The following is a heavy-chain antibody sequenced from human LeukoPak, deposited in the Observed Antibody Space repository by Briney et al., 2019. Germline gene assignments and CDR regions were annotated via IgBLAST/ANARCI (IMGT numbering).Heavy chain of an antibody. CDR3: ARDFLVGERLRSDAFAI. Sequence: GGSLRLSCAASGFTFSSYAMHWVRQAPGKGLEYVSAISTNGGSTYYANSVKGRFTISRDNSKNTLYLQMGSLRAEDMAVYYCARDFLVGERLRSDAFAIWGQGTMVTVSS. CDR2: ISTNGGST. V-gene: IGHV3-64*01. D-gene: IGHD5-12*01. CDR1: GFTFSSYA. J-gene: IGHJ3*02.